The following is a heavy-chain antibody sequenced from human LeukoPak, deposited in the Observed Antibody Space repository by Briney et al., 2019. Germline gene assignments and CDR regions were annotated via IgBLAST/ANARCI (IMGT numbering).Heavy chain of an antibody. Sequence: GASVKVSCKASGGTFSSYAISWVRQAPGQGLEWMGGIIPIFGTADYAQKFQGRVTITADESTSTAYMELSSLRSEDTAVYYCARARRSYDFWSGYYRCWGQGILVTVSS. CDR2: IIPIFGTA. J-gene: IGHJ4*02. CDR3: ARARRSYDFWSGYYRC. D-gene: IGHD3-3*01. CDR1: GGTFSSYA. V-gene: IGHV1-69*13.